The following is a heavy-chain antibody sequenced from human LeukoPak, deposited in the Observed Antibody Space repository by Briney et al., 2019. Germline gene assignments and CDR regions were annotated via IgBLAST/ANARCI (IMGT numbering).Heavy chain of an antibody. CDR2: IRYDESNK. Sequence: GGSLRLSCAASGFTFSSYGMHWVRQAPGKGLEWVAFIRYDESNKYYADSVKGRFTISRDNSKNTLYLQMNSLRAEDTAVYYCAKVPDYGDYGDDSDYWGQGTLITVSS. V-gene: IGHV3-30*02. D-gene: IGHD4-17*01. CDR3: AKVPDYGDYGDDSDY. CDR1: GFTFSSYG. J-gene: IGHJ4*02.